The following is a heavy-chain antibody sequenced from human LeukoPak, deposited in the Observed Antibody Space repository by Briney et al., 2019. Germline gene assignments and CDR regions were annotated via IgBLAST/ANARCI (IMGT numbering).Heavy chain of an antibody. V-gene: IGHV3-23*01. CDR1: GFTFSTFA. CDR3: ATYRQVLLPFES. CDR2: IFPGGGEI. J-gene: IGHJ4*02. Sequence: GGSLRLSCAASGFTFSTFAMIWVRQPPGKGLEWVSSIFPGGGEIHYADSVRGRFTISRDNSRSTLSLQMNNLRAEDTAIYYCATYRQVLLPFESWGQGTLVTVSS. D-gene: IGHD2-8*02.